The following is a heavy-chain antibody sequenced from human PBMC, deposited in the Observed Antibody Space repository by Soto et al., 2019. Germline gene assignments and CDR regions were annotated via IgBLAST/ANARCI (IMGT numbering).Heavy chain of an antibody. CDR2: ISYDGSNK. D-gene: IGHD3-10*01. CDR3: AKVLLWFGELFGAFDI. V-gene: IGHV3-30*18. Sequence: ESGGGVVQPGRSLRLSCAASGFTFSSYGMHWVRQAPGKGLEWVAVISYDGSNKYYADSVKGRFTISRDNSKNTLYLQMNSLRAEDTAVYYCAKVLLWFGELFGAFDIWGQGTMVTVSS. J-gene: IGHJ3*02. CDR1: GFTFSSYG.